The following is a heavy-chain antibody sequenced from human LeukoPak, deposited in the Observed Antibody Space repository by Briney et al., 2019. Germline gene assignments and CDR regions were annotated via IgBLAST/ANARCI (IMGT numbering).Heavy chain of an antibody. Sequence: SVKVSCKASGGTFSSYAISWVRQAPGQGLEWMGGIIPIFGTANYAQKFQGRVTTTTDESTSTAYMELSSLRSEDTAVYYCARRDSSEVAEYFQHWGQGTLVTVSS. CDR1: GGTFSSYA. CDR2: IIPIFGTA. D-gene: IGHD3-22*01. CDR3: ARRDSSEVAEYFQH. J-gene: IGHJ1*01. V-gene: IGHV1-69*05.